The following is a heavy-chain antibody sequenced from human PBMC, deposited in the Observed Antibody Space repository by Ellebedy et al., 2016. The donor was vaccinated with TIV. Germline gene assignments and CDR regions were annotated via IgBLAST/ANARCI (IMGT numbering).Heavy chain of an antibody. D-gene: IGHD3-10*01. CDR1: GYTFTSYD. Sequence: AASVKVSCKASGYTFTSYDINWVRQATGQGLEWMGWMSPISGNAAYAQNFQGRVTMTRNTSTGTAYMELSSLRSEDTAVYYCASDGRNWGVRGSFDYWGQGTLVTVSS. CDR2: MSPISGNA. V-gene: IGHV1-8*01. J-gene: IGHJ4*02. CDR3: ASDGRNWGVRGSFDY.